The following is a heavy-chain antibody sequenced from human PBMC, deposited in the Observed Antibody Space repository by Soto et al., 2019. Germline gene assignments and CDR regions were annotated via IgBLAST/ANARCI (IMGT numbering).Heavy chain of an antibody. Sequence: ASVKVSCKASGYTFITYDSNWVRQATGQGLEWMGWMNPSNGNAGYAQKFQGRLTMTRNTSISTAYMELSSLRSDDTAVYFCARRKERPGPNYSESWGQGSLVIVSS. CDR1: GYTFITYD. V-gene: IGHV1-8*01. CDR2: MNPSNGNA. J-gene: IGHJ4*02. CDR3: ARRKERPGPNYSES.